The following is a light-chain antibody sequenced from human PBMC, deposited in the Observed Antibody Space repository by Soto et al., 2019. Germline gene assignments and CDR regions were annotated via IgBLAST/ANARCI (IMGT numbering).Light chain of an antibody. J-gene: IGKJ5*01. V-gene: IGKV1-39*01. CDR1: QGIANY. CDR3: QQNDSPPPIT. CDR2: AAS. Sequence: DIQMTQSPSSLSASVGDRVTITCRASQGIANYLNWYQQRPGKAPKLLIYAASSLQRGVPSRFSGGGFGTDFTLTISSLQPEDFATYYCQQNDSPPPITFGQGTRLEI.